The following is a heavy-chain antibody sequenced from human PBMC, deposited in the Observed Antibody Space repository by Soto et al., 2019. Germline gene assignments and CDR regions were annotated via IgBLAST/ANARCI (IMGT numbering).Heavy chain of an antibody. V-gene: IGHV3-23*01. J-gene: IGHJ4*02. Sequence: EVQLLESGGGLVQPGGSLRLSCAASGFTFSSYAMSWVRQAPGKGLEWVSAISGSGGSTYYADCVKVPFTISRDNSKKTLYRQMNSLRAADTAVYYCAKGDCSGGSCYVGRVWGQGTLVTVSS. CDR2: ISGSGGST. D-gene: IGHD2-15*01. CDR3: AKGDCSGGSCYVGRV. CDR1: GFTFSSYA.